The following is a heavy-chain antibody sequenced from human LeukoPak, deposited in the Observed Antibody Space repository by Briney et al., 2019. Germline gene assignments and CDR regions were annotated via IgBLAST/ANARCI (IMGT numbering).Heavy chain of an antibody. D-gene: IGHD6-19*01. CDR3: AKHPEPYSSGLFDY. J-gene: IGHJ4*02. CDR2: ISGSGGST. V-gene: IGHV3-23*01. Sequence: PGGSLRLSCAASGFTFSSYTMSWVRQAPGKGLEWVSAISGSGGSTYYADSVKGRFTISRDNSKNTLYLQMNSLRAEDTAVYYCAKHPEPYSSGLFDYWGQGTLVTVSS. CDR1: GFTFSSYT.